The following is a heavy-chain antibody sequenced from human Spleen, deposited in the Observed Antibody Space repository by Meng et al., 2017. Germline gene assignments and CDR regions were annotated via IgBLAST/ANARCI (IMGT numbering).Heavy chain of an antibody. D-gene: IGHD6-19*01. J-gene: IGHJ4*02. CDR3: ASGSGSGWYYFDN. CDR2: IFYSGRP. V-gene: IGHV4-59*11. CDR1: SGTIRSHY. Sequence: QGHLQEPGPGLGKPSETLPPICTVSSGTIRSHYWSWIRQPPGKGLEWIGYIFYSGRPNYSPSLKSRVTISIDTSKNQFSLRLSSVTPADTAMYYCASGSGSGWYYFDNWGQGTLVTVSS.